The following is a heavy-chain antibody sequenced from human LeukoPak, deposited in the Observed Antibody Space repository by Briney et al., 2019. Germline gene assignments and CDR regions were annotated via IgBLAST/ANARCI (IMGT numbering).Heavy chain of an antibody. V-gene: IGHV1-69*05. CDR2: IIPIFGTA. CDR3: ARTQGIAVAGSFVLGDY. Sequence: SVKVSCKASGGTFSSYAISWVRQAPGQGLERMGGIIPIFGTANYAQKFQGRVTITTDESTSTAYMELSSLRSEDTAVYYCARTQGIAVAGSFVLGDYWGQGTLVTVSS. J-gene: IGHJ4*02. CDR1: GGTFSSYA. D-gene: IGHD6-19*01.